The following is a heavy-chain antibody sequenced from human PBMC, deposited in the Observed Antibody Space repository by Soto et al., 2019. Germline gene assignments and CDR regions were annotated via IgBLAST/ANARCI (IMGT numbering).Heavy chain of an antibody. J-gene: IGHJ6*02. CDR3: AKDRSWGPGGTIGGMAV. CDR1: GFTFSSYG. CDR2: ISYDGSNK. D-gene: IGHD3-16*01. V-gene: IGHV3-30*18. Sequence: QVQLVESGGGVVQPGRSLRLSCAASGFTFSSYGMHWVRPAPGQGLEWFAVISYDGSNKYYADSVKGRFTISRDNSKHTRYLQMNSLRAEDTAVYYCAKDRSWGPGGTIGGMAVWGHGTTFTVS.